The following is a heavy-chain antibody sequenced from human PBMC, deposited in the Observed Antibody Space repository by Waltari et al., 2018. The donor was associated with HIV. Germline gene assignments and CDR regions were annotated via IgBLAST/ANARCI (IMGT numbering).Heavy chain of an antibody. CDR2: ISGSGSST. CDR1: GFTFSTNA. CDR3: AKVPQYISSSIYYYGMDV. D-gene: IGHD6-6*01. Sequence: EVQLLESGGGLVQPGGSLGLSCAASGFTFSTNALSWVRQAPGKGVGWVSSISGSGSSTYYADSIEGRFTISRDNSKNTLYLQMNSLRAEDTAAYYCAKVPQYISSSIYYYGMDVWGQGTTVTVSS. J-gene: IGHJ6*02. V-gene: IGHV3-23*01.